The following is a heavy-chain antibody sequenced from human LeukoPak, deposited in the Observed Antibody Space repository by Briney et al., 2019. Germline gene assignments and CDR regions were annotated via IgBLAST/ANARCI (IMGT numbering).Heavy chain of an antibody. D-gene: IGHD3-3*01. J-gene: IGHJ4*02. V-gene: IGHV3-23*01. CDR3: ADYGVSGVRNNFY. CDR1: GLAFSSYA. CDR2: ISVASNT. Sequence: GGSLRLSCAASGLAFSSYAMSWVRQAPGKGLEWVSTISVASNTFYADSVKGRFTISRDNSRSTVYLQMTSLRADDTAVYYCADYGVSGVRNNFYWGQGTLVTVSS.